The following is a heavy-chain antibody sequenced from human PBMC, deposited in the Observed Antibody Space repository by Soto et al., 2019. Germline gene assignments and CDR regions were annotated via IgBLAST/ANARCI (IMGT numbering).Heavy chain of an antibody. CDR2: IKQDGSEK. D-gene: IGHD2-15*01. CDR3: ARLTGCSGGSCQPYYFDY. CDR1: GFTFSSYW. J-gene: IGHJ4*02. Sequence: EVQLVESGGGLVQPGGSLRLSCAASGFTFSSYWMSWVRQAPGKGLEWVANIKQDGSEKYYVDSVKGRFTISRDNAKNSLYLHMNSLRAEDTAVYYCARLTGCSGGSCQPYYFDYWGQGTLVTVSS. V-gene: IGHV3-7*01.